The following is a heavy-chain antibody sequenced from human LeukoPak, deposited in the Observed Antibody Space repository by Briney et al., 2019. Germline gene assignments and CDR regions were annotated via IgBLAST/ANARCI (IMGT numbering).Heavy chain of an antibody. CDR2: ISYDGSNK. J-gene: IGHJ6*02. Sequence: PGRSLRLSCAASGFTFSSYGMHWVRQAPGKGLEWVAVISYDGSNKYYADSVKGRFTISRDKSKNTLYLQMNSLRAEDTAVYYCAKDKASIVGAKAHYYYYGMDVWGQGTTVTVSS. CDR1: GFTFSSYG. V-gene: IGHV3-30*18. D-gene: IGHD1-26*01. CDR3: AKDKASIVGAKAHYYYYGMDV.